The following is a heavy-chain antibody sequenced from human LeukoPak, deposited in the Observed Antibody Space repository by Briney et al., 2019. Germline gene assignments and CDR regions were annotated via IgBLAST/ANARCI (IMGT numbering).Heavy chain of an antibody. V-gene: IGHV4-34*01. CDR3: ASWTGY. D-gene: IGHD1-1*01. Sequence: SETLSLTCAVYGGSFSGYYWSWIRQPPGKGLEWIGEINHSGSTNYNPSLKSRVTISVDTSKDQFSLKLSSVTAADTAVYYCASWTGYWGQGTLVTVSS. CDR1: GGSFSGYY. J-gene: IGHJ4*02. CDR2: INHSGST.